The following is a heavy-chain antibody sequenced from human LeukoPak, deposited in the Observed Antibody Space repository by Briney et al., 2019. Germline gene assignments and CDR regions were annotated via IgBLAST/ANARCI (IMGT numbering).Heavy chain of an antibody. CDR2: ISSSGSTI. V-gene: IGHV3-11*04. J-gene: IGHJ6*03. CDR3: ARRHNFWSGYYSYYYYYMDV. CDR1: GGSFSGYY. Sequence: PSETLSLTCAVYGGSFSGYYWSWIRQAPGKGLEWVSYISSSGSTIYYADSVKGRFTISRDNAKNSLYLQMNSLRAEDTAVYYCARRHNFWSGYYSYYYYYMDVWGKGTTVTVSS. D-gene: IGHD3-3*01.